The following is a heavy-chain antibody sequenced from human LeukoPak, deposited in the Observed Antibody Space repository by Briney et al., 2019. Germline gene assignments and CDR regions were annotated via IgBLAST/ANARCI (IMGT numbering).Heavy chain of an antibody. J-gene: IGHJ4*02. V-gene: IGHV3-30*02. CDR2: IRYDGSNK. D-gene: IGHD3-22*01. Sequence: PGGSLGLSCAASGFTFSSYGMHWVRQAPGKGLEWVAFIRYDGSNKYYADSVKGRFTISRDNSKNTLNLQMNSLRAEDTAVYYCAKDPTHYRVWDYYETIGLSYWGQGTLVTVSS. CDR3: AKDPTHYRVWDYYETIGLSY. CDR1: GFTFSSYG.